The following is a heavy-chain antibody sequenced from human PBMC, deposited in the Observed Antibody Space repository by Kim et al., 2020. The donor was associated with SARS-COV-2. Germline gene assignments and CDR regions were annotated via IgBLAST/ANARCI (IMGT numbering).Heavy chain of an antibody. CDR2: ISSSSSYI. CDR3: ARDYGDYYGMDV. J-gene: IGHJ6*02. D-gene: IGHD4-17*01. V-gene: IGHV3-21*04. CDR1: GFTFSSYS. Sequence: GGSLRLSCAASGFTFSSYSMNWVRQAPGKGLEWVSSISSSSSYIYYADSVKGRFTISRDNAKNSLYLQMNSLRAEDTAVYYCARDYGDYYGMDVWGQGTTVTVSS.